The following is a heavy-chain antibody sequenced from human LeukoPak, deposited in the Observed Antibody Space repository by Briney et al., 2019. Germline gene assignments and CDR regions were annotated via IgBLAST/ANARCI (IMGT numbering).Heavy chain of an antibody. V-gene: IGHV1-69*04. CDR2: IITSLNVT. CDR3: ARDGYCSSTSCYEDGMDV. J-gene: IGHJ6*02. D-gene: IGHD2-2*03. CDR1: GGTFSSYA. Sequence: GASAKVSCKASGGTFSSYALSWVRQAPGQGLEWMGRIITSLNVTQYAQRFQGRVTITADKSTSTGYMELSGLRSEDTAIYYCARDGYCSSTSCYEDGMDVWGQGTTVTVSS.